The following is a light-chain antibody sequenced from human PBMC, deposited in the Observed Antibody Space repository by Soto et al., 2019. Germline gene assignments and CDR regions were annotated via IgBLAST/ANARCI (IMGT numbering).Light chain of an antibody. Sequence: DIQMTQSPSTLSASVGDRVTITCRSSQSISGYLAWYQQKPGKAPKLLIYDASSLESGVPSRFSGSASGTEFTLTISSLQPDDFATYYCQQYNSYSRAFGQGTKVDI. CDR1: QSISGY. V-gene: IGKV1-5*01. CDR3: QQYNSYSRA. J-gene: IGKJ1*01. CDR2: DAS.